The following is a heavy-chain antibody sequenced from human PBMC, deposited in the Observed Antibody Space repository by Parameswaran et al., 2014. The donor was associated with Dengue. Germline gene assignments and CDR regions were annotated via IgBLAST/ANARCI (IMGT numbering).Heavy chain of an antibody. V-gene: IGHV3-48*03. D-gene: IGHD3-16*01. J-gene: IGHJ6*02. CDR3: ARGRQGGVLDV. Sequence: WIRQPPGKGLEWVSYISSSGSTIYYADSVKGRFTISRDNAKNSLYLQMNSLRAEDTAVYYCARGRQGGVLDVWGQGTTVTVSS. CDR2: ISSSGSTI.